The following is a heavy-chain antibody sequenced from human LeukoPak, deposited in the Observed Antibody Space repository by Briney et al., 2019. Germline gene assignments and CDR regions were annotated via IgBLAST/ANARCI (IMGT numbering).Heavy chain of an antibody. Sequence: SETLSLTCTVSGGSISSGRHYWSWIRQPAGKGLEWIGRIYTSGSTNYNPSLTSRVTISVDTSKNQFSLKLRSVTAADTAVYFCARAQQPERNCSSTSCSDFDYWGQGTLVTVSS. CDR3: ARAQQPERNCSSTSCSDFDY. J-gene: IGHJ4*02. CDR2: IYTSGST. V-gene: IGHV4-61*02. CDR1: GGSISSGRHY. D-gene: IGHD2-2*01.